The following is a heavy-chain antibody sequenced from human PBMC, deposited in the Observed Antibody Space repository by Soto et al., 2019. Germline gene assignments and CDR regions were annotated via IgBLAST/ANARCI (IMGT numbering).Heavy chain of an antibody. V-gene: IGHV4-31*03. D-gene: IGHD1-26*01. J-gene: IGHJ5*02. CDR1: GGSISSGGYY. CDR3: ARDGGWEPRWFDP. Sequence: QVQLQESGPGLVKPSQTLSLTCTVSGGSISSGGYYWSWIRQHPGKGLEWIGYIYYSGSTYYNPSLKSRVTRSGDTSKNQFSLKLSSVTAADTAVYYCARDGGWEPRWFDPWGQGTLVTVSS. CDR2: IYYSGST.